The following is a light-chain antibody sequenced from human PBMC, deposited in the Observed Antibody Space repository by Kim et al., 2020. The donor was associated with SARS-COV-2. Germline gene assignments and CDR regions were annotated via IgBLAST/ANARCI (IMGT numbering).Light chain of an antibody. CDR1: QSIGTY. V-gene: IGKV1-39*01. CDR2: AAS. J-gene: IGKJ4*01. CDR3: QQSHTAPLLS. Sequence: LQITQAPFFLAASVGDRVIIGCRASQSIGTYLNWYQHKSGKAPKLLIFAASSLQSGVPSRFSGSGSGTDFTLTISSLQPEDFATYYCQQSHTAPLLSFGGGTKVDIK.